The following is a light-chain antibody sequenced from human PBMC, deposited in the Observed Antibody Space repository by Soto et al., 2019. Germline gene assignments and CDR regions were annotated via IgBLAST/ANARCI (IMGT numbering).Light chain of an antibody. CDR2: DNN. CDR1: SSSIANNY. Sequence: NFMLTQPHSVSESPGKTLSISCTRSSSSIANNYVQWYQQHPRSAPTTVIYDNNQRLSGVPYRFSGSTDGSSNSASLTISGLQTEDEADYYCQSYDRDFVVFGGGTKLTVL. V-gene: IGLV6-57*04. J-gene: IGLJ2*01. CDR3: QSYDRDFVV.